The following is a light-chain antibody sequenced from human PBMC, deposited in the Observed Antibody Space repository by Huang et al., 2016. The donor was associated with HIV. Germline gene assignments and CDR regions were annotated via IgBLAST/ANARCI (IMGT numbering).Light chain of an antibody. CDR3: QQSYSTPLT. V-gene: IGKV1-39*01. CDR2: AAS. CDR1: QSIDTS. Sequence: DIQMTQSHSSLSASVGDRVTITCRASQSIDTSLNWYQQKPGKAPKLLIYAASILQSGVPSRCSGSGSGTDFTLTISSLQPEDFATFYCQQSYSTPLTFGGGTKVEIK. J-gene: IGKJ4*01.